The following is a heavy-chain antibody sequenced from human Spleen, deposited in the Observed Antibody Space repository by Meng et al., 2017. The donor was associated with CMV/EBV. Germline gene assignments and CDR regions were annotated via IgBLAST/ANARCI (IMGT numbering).Heavy chain of an antibody. CDR1: GYTFTNYN. V-gene: IGHV1-18*01. CDR3: ARVKRYCTGGSCSSTGYYGMDV. J-gene: IGHJ6*02. CDR2: ISTYNGNT. Sequence: ASVKVSCKTSGYTFTNYNFSWVRQAPGQGLEWLGWISTYNGNTNYAHNFQGRVTMTTDPSTSTVYMELRSLRSDDTAVYYCARVKRYCTGGSCSSTGYYGMDVWGQGTTVTVSS. D-gene: IGHD2-15*01.